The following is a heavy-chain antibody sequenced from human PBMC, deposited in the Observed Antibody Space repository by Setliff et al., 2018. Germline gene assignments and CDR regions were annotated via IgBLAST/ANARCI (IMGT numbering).Heavy chain of an antibody. CDR1: GYTFSSYA. D-gene: IGHD3-22*01. J-gene: IGHJ4*02. CDR3: ARSTDSNGYYGFDS. Sequence: ASVKVSCKASGYTFSSYAMNWVRQAPGQGLEWMGWNHAGNGITEYSQDFQGRVSITRDTSASTACMELRSLTSEDMAVYYCARSTDSNGYYGFDSWGQGTLVTVSS. CDR2: NHAGNGIT. V-gene: IGHV1-3*02.